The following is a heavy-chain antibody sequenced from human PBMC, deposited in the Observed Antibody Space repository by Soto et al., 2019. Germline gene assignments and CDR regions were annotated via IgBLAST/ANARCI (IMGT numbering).Heavy chain of an antibody. V-gene: IGHV1-69*06. CDR1: GGSFSSYA. CDR3: ARDSEQQLFDY. D-gene: IGHD6-13*01. J-gene: IGHJ4*02. CDR2: IIPIFGTA. Sequence: SVKVSCKASGGSFSSYATSWVRQAPGQGLEWMGGIIPIFGTANYAQKFQGRVTITADKSTSTAYMELSSLRSEDTAVYYCARDSEQQLFDYWGQGTLVTVSS.